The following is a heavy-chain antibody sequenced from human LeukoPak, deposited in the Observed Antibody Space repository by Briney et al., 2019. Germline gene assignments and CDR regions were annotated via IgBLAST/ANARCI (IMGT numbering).Heavy chain of an antibody. J-gene: IGHJ6*03. D-gene: IGHD3-10*01. CDR3: ARELMVRGVVYYYYMDV. CDR1: GGSISSGSYY. V-gene: IGHV4-61*02. Sequence: PSETLSLTCTVSGGSISSGSYYWSWIRQPAGKGLEWIGRIYTSGSTNYNPSLKSRVTISVDTSKNQFSLKLSSVTAADTAVYYCARELMVRGVVYYYYMDVWGKGTTVTISS. CDR2: IYTSGST.